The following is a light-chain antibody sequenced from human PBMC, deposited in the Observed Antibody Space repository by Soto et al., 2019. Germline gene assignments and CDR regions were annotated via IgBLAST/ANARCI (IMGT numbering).Light chain of an antibody. Sequence: YMLRPPPATSCTSRQTVTHSCSGGSSNIGTNAVNWYQQLPGTAPKLLIYNNNQRPSGVPDRFSGSKSGTSASLAISGLQSEDEADYYCAAWDDSLNGYVFGTGTKVTVL. CDR2: NNN. J-gene: IGLJ1*01. CDR1: SSNIGTNA. CDR3: AAWDDSLNGYV. V-gene: IGLV1-44*01.